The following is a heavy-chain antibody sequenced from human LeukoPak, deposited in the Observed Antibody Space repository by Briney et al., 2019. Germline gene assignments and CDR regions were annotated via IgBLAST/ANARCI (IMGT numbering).Heavy chain of an antibody. CDR1: GFTVITND. V-gene: IGHV3-53*01. D-gene: IGHD6-19*01. Sequence: GGSLRLSCAASGFTVITNDMTWVRQAPGKGLEWVSVLYSDGNTKYADSVQGRFTISRDNSKNTLYLQMNSLRAEDTAVYYCAKGAEQWLGRGDAFDIWGQGTMVTVSS. J-gene: IGHJ3*02. CDR2: LYSDGNT. CDR3: AKGAEQWLGRGDAFDI.